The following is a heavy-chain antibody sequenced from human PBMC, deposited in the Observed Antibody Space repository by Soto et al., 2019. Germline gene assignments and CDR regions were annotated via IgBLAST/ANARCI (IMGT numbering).Heavy chain of an antibody. Sequence: QVQLQESGPGLVKPPETLSLTCVVSGGSISSHYWSWIRQSPGSGLEWIGFVHYSGSTNYSPSLKSRVSMSVDTSKSQFSLNLSSVTAADTAFYFCARRDYSTSSLGPFDYWGQGILVTVSS. J-gene: IGHJ4*02. V-gene: IGHV4-59*11. CDR1: GGSISSHY. CDR3: ARRDYSTSSLGPFDY. D-gene: IGHD6-6*01. CDR2: VHYSGST.